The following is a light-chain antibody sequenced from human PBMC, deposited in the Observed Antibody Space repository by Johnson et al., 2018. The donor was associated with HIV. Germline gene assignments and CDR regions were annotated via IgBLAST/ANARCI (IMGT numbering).Light chain of an antibody. CDR3: GTWDSSLSAGRYV. J-gene: IGLJ1*01. V-gene: IGLV1-51*01. CDR1: SSNIGNNY. CDR2: DNS. Sequence: QSVLTQPPSVSAAPGQKVTISCSGSSSNIGNNYVSWYQQLPGTAPKVLIYDNSKRPSGIPDRFSGSKSGTSATLGITGLQTGDEADYYCGTWDSSLSAGRYVFGTGTKVTVL.